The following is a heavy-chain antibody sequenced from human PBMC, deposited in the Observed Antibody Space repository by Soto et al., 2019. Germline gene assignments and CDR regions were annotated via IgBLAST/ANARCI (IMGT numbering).Heavy chain of an antibody. V-gene: IGHV1-69*01. CDR1: GGTFSSYA. CDR2: IILIFGTA. CDR3: AESYCGGDCLKQYYYYYGMDV. D-gene: IGHD2-21*02. J-gene: IGHJ6*02. Sequence: QVQLVQSGAEVKKPGSSVKVSCKASGGTFSSYAITWVRQAPGQGLEWMGGIILIFGTANYAQKFQGRVTITADESTSTAYMELSSPRCEDTAVYYCAESYCGGDCLKQYYYYYGMDVWGQGTTVTVSS.